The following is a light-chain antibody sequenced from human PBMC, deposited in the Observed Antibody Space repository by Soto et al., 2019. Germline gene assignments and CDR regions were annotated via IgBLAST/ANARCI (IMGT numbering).Light chain of an antibody. CDR2: GAS. CDR3: QQYNNWPRT. CDR1: ESVSIN. Sequence: EIVMTQSPATLSVSSGERATLSCRASESVSINLAWYQQKPGQAPRLLIYGASNRATGIPDRFSGSGSGTDFTLTISRLEPEDFAVYYCQQYNNWPRTFGQGTKV. V-gene: IGKV3D-15*01. J-gene: IGKJ1*01.